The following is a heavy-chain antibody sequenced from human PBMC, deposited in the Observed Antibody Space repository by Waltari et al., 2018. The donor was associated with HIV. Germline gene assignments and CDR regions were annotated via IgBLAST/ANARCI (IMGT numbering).Heavy chain of an antibody. CDR3: VRDRTSLTTGDFES. CDR1: CFDFIRFRWTLVG. Sequence: VRLVQSGGGLVEPGDCLPPSGGRSCFDFIRFRWTLVGVTWGRLAPGKGLEWVSSISRGSSYSYYSDAVKGRFTVSRDNAKNSLLLQLNTLTAEDTALYYCVRDRTSLTTGDFESWGQGAPVTVSS. V-gene: IGHV3-21*02. D-gene: IGHD1-1*01. CDR2: ISRGSSYS. J-gene: IGHJ4*02.